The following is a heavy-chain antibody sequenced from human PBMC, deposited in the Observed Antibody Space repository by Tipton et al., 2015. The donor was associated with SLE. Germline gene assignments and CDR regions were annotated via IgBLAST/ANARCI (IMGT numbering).Heavy chain of an antibody. J-gene: IGHJ4*02. V-gene: IGHV3-7*03. CDR3: ARGLPDFWSGYYKRTLFDY. CDR1: GFTFSSYW. Sequence: GSLRLSCAASGFTFSSYWMSWVRQAPGKGLEWVANIKQDGSEKYYVDSVKGRFTISRDNARNSLYLQMNSLRAEDTAVYYCARGLPDFWSGYYKRTLFDYWGQGTLVTVSS. CDR2: IKQDGSEK. D-gene: IGHD3-3*01.